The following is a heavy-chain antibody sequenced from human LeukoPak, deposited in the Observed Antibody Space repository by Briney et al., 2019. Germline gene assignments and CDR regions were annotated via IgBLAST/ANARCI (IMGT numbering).Heavy chain of an antibody. J-gene: IGHJ4*02. CDR2: IYYSGST. D-gene: IGHD3-22*01. Sequence: PSETLSLTCTVSGGSISSSSYYWGWIRQPPGKGLEWIGSIYYSGSTYYNPSLKSRVTISVDTSKNQFSLKLGSVTAADTAVYYCARRGASKYYYDSSGYYYDWGQGTLVTVSS. CDR3: ARRGASKYYYDSSGYYYD. CDR1: GGSISSSSYY. V-gene: IGHV4-39*01.